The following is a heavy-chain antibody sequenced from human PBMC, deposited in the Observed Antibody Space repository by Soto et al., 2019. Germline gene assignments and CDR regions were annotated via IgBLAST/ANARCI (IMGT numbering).Heavy chain of an antibody. Sequence: HPGGSLRLSCAASGFIVSSNYMSWIRQAPGKGLEWVSVIYTGGNTYYADSVRGRFTISRDNSMNTLYLQMNILRDDDTAVYYCAGHDWFDPWGQGTLVTVSS. V-gene: IGHV3-66*01. CDR2: IYTGGNT. CDR1: GFIVSSNY. CDR3: AGHDWFDP. J-gene: IGHJ5*02.